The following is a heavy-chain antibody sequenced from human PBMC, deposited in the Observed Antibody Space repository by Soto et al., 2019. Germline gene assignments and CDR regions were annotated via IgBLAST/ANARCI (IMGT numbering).Heavy chain of an antibody. D-gene: IGHD4-17*01. J-gene: IGHJ4*02. Sequence: QVQLVESGGGVVQPGRSLRLSCAASGFSFSSYGMHWVRQAPGKGLEWLAVIWYDGSNKYYADSVKGRFTVSRDNSKNTLYLQMNSLTAEGTAVYYCARKDDYGYYAPWGYWGQGALVIVSS. CDR3: ARKDDYGYYAPWGY. V-gene: IGHV3-33*01. CDR1: GFSFSSYG. CDR2: IWYDGSNK.